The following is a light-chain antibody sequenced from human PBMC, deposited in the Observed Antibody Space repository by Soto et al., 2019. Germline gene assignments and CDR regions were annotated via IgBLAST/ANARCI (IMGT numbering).Light chain of an antibody. J-gene: IGLJ3*02. Sequence: QSVLTQPPSASGAPGQSVTISCSGSTSNVESETVNWYRQLPGTAPKLVVFRNNKRTSAVPDRFSASKSGTSASLAISNLQPEDEADYYCVAWDANLNGWVFGGGTKLTVL. CDR2: RNN. CDR1: TSNVESET. CDR3: VAWDANLNGWV. V-gene: IGLV1-44*01.